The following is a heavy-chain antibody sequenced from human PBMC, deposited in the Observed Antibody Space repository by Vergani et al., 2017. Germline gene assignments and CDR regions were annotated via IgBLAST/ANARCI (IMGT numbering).Heavy chain of an antibody. D-gene: IGHD3-10*01. CDR2: IYYSGST. CDR1: GGSISSGGYY. V-gene: IGHV4-31*01. Sequence: QVQLQESGPGLVKPSQTLSLTCTVSGGSISSGGYYWSWIRQPPGKGLEWIGYIYYSGSTYYNPSLKSLVTISVDTSKNLFSLTLRSVTAADTAVYYCARVHRQXTMGLSHQDREFSYYYYDYMDVWGKGTTVTVSS. CDR3: ARVHRQXTMGLSHQDREFSYYYYDYMDV. J-gene: IGHJ6*03.